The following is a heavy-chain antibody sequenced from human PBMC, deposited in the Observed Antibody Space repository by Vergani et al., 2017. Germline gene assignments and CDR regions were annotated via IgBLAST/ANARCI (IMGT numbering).Heavy chain of an antibody. J-gene: IGHJ4*02. CDR2: MDYSGNT. CDR1: GDSVFSTDYL. Sequence: QVQLQESGPGLVKPSETLSLTCTVSGDSVFSTDYLWGWIRQPPGKGLEWIGSMDYSGNTSYNPSLESRISISFETPKNQFSLRLTSLTAADTAVDYCASKRGACRAAYCHSYDFWGPGTLVSVSS. CDR3: ASKRGACRAAYCHSYDF. D-gene: IGHD2-15*01. V-gene: IGHV4-39*01.